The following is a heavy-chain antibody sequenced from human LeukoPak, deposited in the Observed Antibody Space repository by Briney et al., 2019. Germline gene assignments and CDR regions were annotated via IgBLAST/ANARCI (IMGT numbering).Heavy chain of an antibody. CDR2: ISSSSSYI. CDR3: ARESYYYDSSGYYYSFDY. CDR1: GFTFSSYS. D-gene: IGHD3-22*01. V-gene: IGHV3-21*01. J-gene: IGHJ4*02. Sequence: GGSLRLSCAASGFTFSSYSMNWVRQAPGKGLEWDSSISSSSSYIYYADSVKGRFTISRHNAKNSLYLQMNSLRAEDTAVYYCARESYYYDSSGYYYSFDYWGQGTLVTVSS.